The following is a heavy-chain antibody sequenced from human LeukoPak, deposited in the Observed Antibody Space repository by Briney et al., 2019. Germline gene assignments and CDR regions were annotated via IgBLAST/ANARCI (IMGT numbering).Heavy chain of an antibody. CDR2: ISYDGSNK. J-gene: IGHJ4*02. V-gene: IGHV3-30-3*01. CDR1: GFTFSSYA. D-gene: IGHD6-19*01. Sequence: PGGSLRLSCAASGFTFSSYAMHLVRQAPGKGLEWVAVISYDGSNKYYADSVKGRFTISRDNSKNTLYLQMNSLRAEDTAVYYCARAYEIAVAGIPEGYWGQGTLVTVSS. CDR3: ARAYEIAVAGIPEGY.